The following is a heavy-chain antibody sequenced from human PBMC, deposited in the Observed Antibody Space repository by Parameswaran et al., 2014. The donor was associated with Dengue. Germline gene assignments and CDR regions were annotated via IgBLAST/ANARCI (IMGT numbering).Heavy chain of an antibody. CDR3: AKDGSGITTDY. V-gene: IGHV3-23*01. CDR2: ISGSGGST. Sequence: VRQAPGKGLEWVSAISGSGGSTYYGDSVKGRFTISRDNSKNTLYLQMNSLRAEDTAVYYCAKDGSGITTDYWGQGTLVTVSS. J-gene: IGHJ4*02. D-gene: IGHD3-3*01.